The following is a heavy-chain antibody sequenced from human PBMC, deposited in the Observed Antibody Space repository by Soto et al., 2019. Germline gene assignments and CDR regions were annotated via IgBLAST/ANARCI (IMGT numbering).Heavy chain of an antibody. D-gene: IGHD3-10*01. CDR2: ISGHGDAT. CDR1: GFPFTCYA. V-gene: IGHV3-23*01. CDR3: ANSRVSMVRGLIIIPNY. J-gene: IGHJ4*02. Sequence: PGGSLRLSCAASGFPFTCYAMSWVRQSPGKGLEWVSAISGHGDATFYADSVKGRFTISGDNSKNTLYLHMNSLRAEDTALYYCANSRVSMVRGLIIIPNYWGQGTLVTVSS.